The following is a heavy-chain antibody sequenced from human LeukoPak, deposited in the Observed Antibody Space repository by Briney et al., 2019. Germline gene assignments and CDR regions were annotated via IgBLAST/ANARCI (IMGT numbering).Heavy chain of an antibody. D-gene: IGHD3-10*01. CDR1: GYTFTSYY. CDR3: ARDRGNWFDP. J-gene: IGHJ5*02. Sequence: ASVKVSCKASGYTFTSYYMHWVRQAPGQGLEWMGGIIPIFGTADYAQKFQGRVTITADESTSTAYMELSSLRSEDTAVYYCARDRGNWFDPWGQGTLVTVSS. V-gene: IGHV1-69*13. CDR2: IIPIFGTA.